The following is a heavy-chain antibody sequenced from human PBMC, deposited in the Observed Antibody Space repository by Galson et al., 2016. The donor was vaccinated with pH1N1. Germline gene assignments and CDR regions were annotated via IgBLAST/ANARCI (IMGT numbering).Heavy chain of an antibody. CDR2: ITGSGDST. V-gene: IGHV3-23*01. Sequence: SLRLSCAASEFTLTNYAMTWVRQAPGKGLEWVSSITGSGDSTFYADSVKGRFTISRDNSKNTLYLQMNSLRVEDTAMYYCARGAITTPGLDYWGQGTLVTVSS. J-gene: IGHJ4*02. D-gene: IGHD1/OR15-1a*01. CDR3: ARGAITTPGLDY. CDR1: EFTLTNYA.